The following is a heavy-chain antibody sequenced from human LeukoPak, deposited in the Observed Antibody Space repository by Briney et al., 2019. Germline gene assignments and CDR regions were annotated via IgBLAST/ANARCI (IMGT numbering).Heavy chain of an antibody. CDR1: GYTFTGYY. J-gene: IGHJ4*02. CDR2: IDPISGGT. D-gene: IGHD1-1*01. Sequence: GASVKVSCKASGYTFTGYYIHWLRQAPAQGLEWMGWIDPISGGTNYAQKFQDTITMTRDKSIATAYMEVRRLNSGDTAVYYCARSGFTTGFYLDFWGQGTLVAVSS. CDR3: ARSGFTTGFYLDF. V-gene: IGHV1-2*02.